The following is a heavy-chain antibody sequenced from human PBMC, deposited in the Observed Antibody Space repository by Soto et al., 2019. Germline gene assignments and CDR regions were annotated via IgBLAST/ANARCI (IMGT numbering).Heavy chain of an antibody. J-gene: IGHJ4*02. CDR1: GFSLSNARMG. CDR2: IFSNDEK. CDR3: ARSYSYYDILTGYLYYFDY. V-gene: IGHV2-26*01. D-gene: IGHD3-9*01. Sequence: QVTLKESGPVLVKPTETLTLTCTVSGFSLSNARMGVSWIRQPPGKALEWLAHIFSNDEKSYSTSLKSRLTISKDTSKSQVVLNMTNMDPVETATYYCARSYSYYDILTGYLYYFDYWGQGTLVTVSS.